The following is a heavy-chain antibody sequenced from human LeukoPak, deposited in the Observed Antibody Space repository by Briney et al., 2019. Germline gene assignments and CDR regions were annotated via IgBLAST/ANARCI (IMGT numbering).Heavy chain of an antibody. J-gene: IGHJ4*02. D-gene: IGHD3-22*01. CDR2: VHYTGKT. CDR3: ARGYYDRSGSSNPFDS. Sequence: GSLRLSCAASGFTFSNAWMSWIRQPPGKRLEWVGYVHYTGKTNYNPSLNNRATISVDMSKNQFSLTLTSVTVADTAMYYCARGYYDRSGSSNPFDSWGQGTLVTVSA. CDR1: GFTFSNAW. V-gene: IGHV4-59*01.